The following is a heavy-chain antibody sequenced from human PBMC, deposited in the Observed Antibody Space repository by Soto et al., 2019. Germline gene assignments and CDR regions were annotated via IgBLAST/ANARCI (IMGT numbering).Heavy chain of an antibody. J-gene: IGHJ3*02. CDR2: IIPIFATA. CDR1: GGTFSGYA. D-gene: IGHD3-22*01. CDR3: ARGPYYYDSGGFGAFDI. V-gene: IGHV1-69*01. Sequence: QVQLVQSGAEVRKPGSSVKVSCKASGGTFSGYAITWVRQAPGQGLEWMGVIIPIFATANYAQKFQGRVTITANESTSTAYMDLSSLRSEDTAVYYCARGPYYYDSGGFGAFDIWGQGTMVTVSS.